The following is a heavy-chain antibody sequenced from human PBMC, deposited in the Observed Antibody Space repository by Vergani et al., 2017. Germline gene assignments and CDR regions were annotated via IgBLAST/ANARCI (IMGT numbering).Heavy chain of an antibody. CDR1: GASIRSSNYY. V-gene: IGHV4-39*01. CDR2: IYYSVIT. Sequence: QLQLQESGPGLVKPSATLSLTCSVSGASIRSSNYYWGWIRQPPGKGLEWIASIYYSVITYYNPSLKSRVTISVATSKNQFSLMLSSVTAADTAVYFCARHSTVEWLVKLGWIDPWGQGILVTVSS. J-gene: IGHJ5*02. D-gene: IGHD6-19*01. CDR3: ARHSTVEWLVKLGWIDP.